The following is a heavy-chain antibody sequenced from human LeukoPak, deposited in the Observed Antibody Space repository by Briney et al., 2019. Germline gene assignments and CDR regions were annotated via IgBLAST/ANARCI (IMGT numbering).Heavy chain of an antibody. CDR3: ASQRPYYYDSSGYFDY. J-gene: IGHJ4*02. D-gene: IGHD3-22*01. Sequence: PSETLSLTCTVSGGSISSGGYYWSWIRQHPGKGLEWIGYIYYSGSTYYNPSLKSRVTISVDTSKNQFSLKLSSVTAADTAVYYCASQRPYYYDSSGYFDYWGQGTLVTVSS. CDR1: GGSISSGGYY. CDR2: IYYSGST. V-gene: IGHV4-31*03.